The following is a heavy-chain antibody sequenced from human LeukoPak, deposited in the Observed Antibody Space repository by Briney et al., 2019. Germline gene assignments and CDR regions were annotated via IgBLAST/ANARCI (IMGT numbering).Heavy chain of an antibody. CDR3: AREGGFYRPLDY. Sequence: SETLSLTCGVSGGSVSSTNWWTWICQPPGKGLEWIGEVHLDGRTNFNPSLKSRLTMSVDLSENHVSLKLTSVTAADTAVYYCAREGGFYRPLDYSGQGTLVTVSS. CDR2: VHLDGRT. J-gene: IGHJ4*02. D-gene: IGHD6-25*01. CDR1: GGSVSSTNW. V-gene: IGHV4-4*02.